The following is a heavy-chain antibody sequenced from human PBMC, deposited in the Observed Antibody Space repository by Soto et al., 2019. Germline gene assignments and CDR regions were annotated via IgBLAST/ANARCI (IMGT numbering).Heavy chain of an antibody. J-gene: IGHJ4*02. Sequence: QVQLVESGGGVVQPGRSLRLSCAASGFTFSSYGMHWVRQAPGKGLEWVAVIWYDGSNKYYADSVKGRFTISRDNSKNTVYLQMNSLRAEDTAVYYCARGSDYGDYSNYFDYWGQGTLVTVSS. D-gene: IGHD4-17*01. CDR3: ARGSDYGDYSNYFDY. V-gene: IGHV3-33*01. CDR2: IWYDGSNK. CDR1: GFTFSSYG.